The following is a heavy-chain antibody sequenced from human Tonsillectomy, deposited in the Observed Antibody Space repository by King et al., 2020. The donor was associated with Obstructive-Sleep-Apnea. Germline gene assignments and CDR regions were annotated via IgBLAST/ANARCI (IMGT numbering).Heavy chain of an antibody. CDR2: ISWNSGSI. J-gene: IGHJ4*02. CDR3: AKDGAAAFDY. D-gene: IGHD6-13*01. CDR1: GFTFDDYA. V-gene: IGHV3-9*01. Sequence: VQLVESGGGLVQPGRSLRLSCAASGFTFDDYAMHWVRQAPGKGLEWVSGISWNSGSIGYADSVKGRFTISRDNAKNSLYLQMNSLRAEDTALYYCAKDGAAAFDYWGQGTLVTVSS.